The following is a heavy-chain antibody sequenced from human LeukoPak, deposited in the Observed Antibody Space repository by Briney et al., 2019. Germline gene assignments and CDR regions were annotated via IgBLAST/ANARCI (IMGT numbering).Heavy chain of an antibody. CDR2: IYYSGGT. V-gene: IGHV4-59*02. CDR1: GGSVTSYY. Sequence: PSETLSLTCTVSGGSVTSYYWSWIRQPPGKGLEWIGYIYYSGGTNYNPSLKSRVTMSVDASENQFSLKLSSVTAADTAVYYCARDLSGWYNCFDPWGQGTLVTVSS. CDR3: ARDLSGWYNCFDP. D-gene: IGHD6-19*01. J-gene: IGHJ5*02.